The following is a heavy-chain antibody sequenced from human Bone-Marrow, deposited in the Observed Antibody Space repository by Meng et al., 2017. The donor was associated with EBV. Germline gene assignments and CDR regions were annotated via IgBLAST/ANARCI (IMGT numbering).Heavy chain of an antibody. V-gene: IGHV3-74*01. CDR1: GFTFSGYW. CDR2: ISTDGSST. CDR3: ARYESATGYKSGWYYFDF. Sequence: EVQLVDSGGGLVQPGXXXXLSCAAAGFTFSGYWMYWVRQAPGKGLEWVSRISTDGSSTDYAASVKGRFTISRDNANNSLYLQMNGLRAEDTAVYYCARYESATGYKSGWYYFDFWGQGTLVTVSS. J-gene: IGHJ4*02. D-gene: IGHD6-19*01.